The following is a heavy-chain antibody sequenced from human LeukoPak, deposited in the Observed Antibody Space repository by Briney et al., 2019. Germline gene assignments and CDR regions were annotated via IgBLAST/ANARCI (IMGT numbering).Heavy chain of an antibody. Sequence: GGSLRLSCAASGFMFSSYATSWVRQAPGKGLEWVSAISGSGVSSYHADSVKGRFTISRGNSKNTLYLQMNSLRAEDTAVYYCAKVDSSGWYGAFDVWGQGTMVTVSS. J-gene: IGHJ3*01. D-gene: IGHD6-19*01. CDR2: ISGSGVSS. V-gene: IGHV3-23*01. CDR1: GFMFSSYA. CDR3: AKVDSSGWYGAFDV.